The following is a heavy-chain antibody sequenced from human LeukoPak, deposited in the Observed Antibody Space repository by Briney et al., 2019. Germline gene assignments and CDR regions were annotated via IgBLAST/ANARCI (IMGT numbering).Heavy chain of an antibody. CDR1: GNTFTSYY. D-gene: IGHD2-2*01. Sequence: ASVKVSCKASGNTFTSYYIHWVRQAPGQGLEWMGWINPNSGGTNYAQKFQGRVTMTRDTSITTAYMELSRLRSDDTAVYYCARGYCSSTSCYARNDFDYWGQGTLVTVSS. CDR2: INPNSGGT. CDR3: ARGYCSSTSCYARNDFDY. J-gene: IGHJ4*02. V-gene: IGHV1-2*02.